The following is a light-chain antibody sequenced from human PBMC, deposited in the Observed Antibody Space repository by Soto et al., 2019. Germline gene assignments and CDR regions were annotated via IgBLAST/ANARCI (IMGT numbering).Light chain of an antibody. V-gene: IGKV1-9*01. J-gene: IGKJ2*01. CDR1: QGISSY. CDR3: QQLA. Sequence: DIQLTQSPSFLSASVGDRFTITSRASQGISSYLAWYQQKPGKAPKLLIYAASTLQSGVPSRFSGSGSGTEFTLTISSLQPEDFATYYCQQLAFGQGTKLEIK. CDR2: AAS.